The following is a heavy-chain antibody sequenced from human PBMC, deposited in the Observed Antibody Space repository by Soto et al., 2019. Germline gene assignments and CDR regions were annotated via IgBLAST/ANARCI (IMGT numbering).Heavy chain of an antibody. CDR1: GGSISSYY. V-gene: IGHV4-59*08. D-gene: IGHD4-17*01. CDR2: IYYSGST. Sequence: QGQLQESGPGLVKPWETLSLTCTVSGGSISSYYCSWIRQPPGKGLEWIGYIYYSGSTNYNPSLKSRVTISVDTSKNQFFLKLSSVTAADTAVYYCARRYGRYFDYWGQGTLVTVSS. CDR3: ARRYGRYFDY. J-gene: IGHJ4*02.